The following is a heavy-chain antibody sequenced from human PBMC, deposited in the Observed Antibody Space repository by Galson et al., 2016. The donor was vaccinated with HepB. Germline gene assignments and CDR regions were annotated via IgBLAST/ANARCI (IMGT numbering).Heavy chain of an antibody. V-gene: IGHV4-34*01. CDR2: IKHSGNT. CDR3: ARISLRVGQDY. D-gene: IGHD1-26*01. J-gene: IGHJ4*02. Sequence: SETLSLTCAVYGGSLRGYYWSWIRQPPGKGLEWIGEIKHSGNTNYNPSLKSRVTTTVDESKNQFSLTLRSATAEDTALYFCARISLRVGQDYWGQGTLVTVSS. CDR1: GGSLRGYY.